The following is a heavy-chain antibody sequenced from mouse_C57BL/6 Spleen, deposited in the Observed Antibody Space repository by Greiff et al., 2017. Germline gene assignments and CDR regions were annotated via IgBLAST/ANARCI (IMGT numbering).Heavy chain of an antibody. D-gene: IGHD1-1*01. CDR1: GYTFTSYW. J-gene: IGHJ2*01. V-gene: IGHV1-72*01. CDR3: ARYGYYGSSDENYFDY. CDR2: IDPNSGGT. Sequence: QVQLQQPGAELVKPGASVKLSCKASGYTFTSYWMHWVKQRPGRGLEWIGRIDPNSGGTKYNEKFKSKATLTVDKPSSTAYMQLSSLTSEDSAVYYGARYGYYGSSDENYFDYWGQGTTLTVSS.